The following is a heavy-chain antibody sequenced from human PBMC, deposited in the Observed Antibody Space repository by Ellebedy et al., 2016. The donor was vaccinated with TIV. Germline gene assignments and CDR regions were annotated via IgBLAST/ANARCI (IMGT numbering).Heavy chain of an antibody. D-gene: IGHD2-21*01. V-gene: IGHV3-23*01. J-gene: IGHJ4*02. CDR1: GFPFGTYA. CDR3: ARGGESYWVPKGDY. CDR2: ISASGSST. Sequence: GESLKISXVVSGFPFGTYAMSWVRQAPGKGLECVSGISASGSSTYYADSVKGRFTISRDNSKGTLYLQMNSLRAEDTATYYCARGGESYWVPKGDYWGQGTLVTVSS.